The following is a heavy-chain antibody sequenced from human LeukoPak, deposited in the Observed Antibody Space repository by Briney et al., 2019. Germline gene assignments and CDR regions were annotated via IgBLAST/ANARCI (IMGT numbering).Heavy chain of an antibody. Sequence: GGSLRLSCAASGFTFSNAWMSWVRQAPGKGLEWVGRIKSKTDGGTTDYAAPVKGRFTISRDDSKNTLYLQMNSLKIEDTAVYYCTTEFTLRDSSGFADYWGQGTLVTVSS. V-gene: IGHV3-15*01. D-gene: IGHD6-19*01. J-gene: IGHJ4*02. CDR3: TTEFTLRDSSGFADY. CDR1: GFTFSNAW. CDR2: IKSKTDGGTT.